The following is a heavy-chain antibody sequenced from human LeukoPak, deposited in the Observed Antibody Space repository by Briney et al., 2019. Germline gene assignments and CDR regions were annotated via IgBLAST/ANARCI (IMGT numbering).Heavy chain of an antibody. CDR3: PGATGGTEDAFDI. D-gene: IGHD1-14*01. CDR2: IYYSGST. V-gene: IGHV4-39*07. J-gene: IGHJ3*02. Sequence: SETLSLTCTVSGGSISSSSYYWGWIRQPPGKGLEWIGSIYYSGSTYYSPSLKSRVTISVDTSKNQFSLKLSSVTAADTAVYYCPGATGGTEDAFDIWGQGTMVTVSS. CDR1: GGSISSSSYY.